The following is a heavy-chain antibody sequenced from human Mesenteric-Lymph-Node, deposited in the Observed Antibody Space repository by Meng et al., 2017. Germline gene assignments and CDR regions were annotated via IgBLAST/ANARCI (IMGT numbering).Heavy chain of an antibody. J-gene: IGHJ5*02. CDR3: ARNWGTGDSWFDP. Sequence: VQRHQWGAGLLKPSETLSLTCAVYGGSFSDYYWTWIRQPPGKGLEWIGGINHSGSTNYNPSLKSRVTISVETSKNQFSLKLTSVTAADTAVYYCARNWGTGDSWFDPWGPGTLVTVSS. D-gene: IGHD7-27*01. CDR2: INHSGST. CDR1: GGSFSDYY. V-gene: IGHV4-34*01.